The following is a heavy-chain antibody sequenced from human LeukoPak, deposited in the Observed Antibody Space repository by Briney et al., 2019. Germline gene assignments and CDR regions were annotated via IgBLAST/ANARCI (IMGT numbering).Heavy chain of an antibody. J-gene: IGHJ3*02. V-gene: IGHV1-2*02. CDR3: ARIRDGYNDAYDI. D-gene: IGHD5-24*01. CDR2: INPNSGGT. Sequence: GASVKVSCKASGYTFTGYYIHWVRQAPGQGLEWMGWINPNSGGTNYAPTFQGRVTMTRDTSTSTVYMELSSLRSEDTAIYYCARIRDGYNDAYDIWGQGTVVTVPS. CDR1: GYTFTGYY.